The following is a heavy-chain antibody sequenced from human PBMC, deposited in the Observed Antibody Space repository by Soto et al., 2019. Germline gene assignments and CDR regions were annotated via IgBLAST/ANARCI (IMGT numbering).Heavy chain of an antibody. CDR3: ARARITIVRGFIDY. Sequence: QVQLVQSGAEVKKPGASVKVSCKASGYTFTSYAMHWVRQAPGQRLEWMGWINAGNGNTKYSQKFQGRVTITRDTAASTAYMELSSLRSEDTAVYYCARARITIVRGFIDYCGQGTLVTVSS. D-gene: IGHD3-10*01. CDR1: GYTFTSYA. CDR2: INAGNGNT. J-gene: IGHJ4*02. V-gene: IGHV1-3*01.